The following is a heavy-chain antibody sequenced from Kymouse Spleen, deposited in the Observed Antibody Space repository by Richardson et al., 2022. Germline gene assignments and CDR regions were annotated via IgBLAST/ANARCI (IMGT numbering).Heavy chain of an antibody. D-gene: IGHD3-10*01. Sequence: EVQLVESGGGVVRPGGSLRLSCAASGFTFDDYGMSWVRQAPGKGLEWVSGINWNGGSTGYADSVKGRFTISRDNAKNSLYLQMNSLRAEDTALYYCASHYYGSGTYYYYGMDVWGQGTTVTVSS. J-gene: IGHJ6*02. CDR2: INWNGGST. V-gene: IGHV3-20*d01. CDR3: ASHYYGSGTYYYYGMDV. CDR1: GFTFDDYG.